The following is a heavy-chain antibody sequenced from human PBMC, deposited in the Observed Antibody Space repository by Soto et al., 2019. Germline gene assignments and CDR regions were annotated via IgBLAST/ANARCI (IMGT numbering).Heavy chain of an antibody. V-gene: IGHV3-30*18. CDR1: GFTFSSYG. Sequence: QVQLVESGGGVVQPGRSLRLSCAASGFTFSSYGMHWVRQAPGTGLEWVAVISYDGSNVYYADSLKGRFTISRDNFRNTLDLQMSSLGSEDAAVYYCAKDYVGATTLPFHGMDVWGQGTAVTVSS. D-gene: IGHD1-26*01. J-gene: IGHJ6*02. CDR2: ISYDGSNV. CDR3: AKDYVGATTLPFHGMDV.